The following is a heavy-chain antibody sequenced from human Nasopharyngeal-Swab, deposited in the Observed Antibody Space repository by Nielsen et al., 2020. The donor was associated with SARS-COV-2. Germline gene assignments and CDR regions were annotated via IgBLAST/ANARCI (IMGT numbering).Heavy chain of an antibody. D-gene: IGHD3-22*01. CDR1: GGSFSGYY. CDR3: ARARITMIVVVSAFDI. J-gene: IGHJ3*02. Sequence: SETLSLTCAVYGGSFSGYYWSWIRQPPGKGLEWIGEIYHSGSTNYNPSLKSRVTISVDTSKNQFSLKLSSVTAADTAVYYCARARITMIVVVSAFDIWGQGTMVTVSS. V-gene: IGHV4-34*09. CDR2: IYHSGST.